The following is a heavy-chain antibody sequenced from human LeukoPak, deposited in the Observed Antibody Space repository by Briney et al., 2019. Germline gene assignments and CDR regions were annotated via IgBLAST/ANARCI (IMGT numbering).Heavy chain of an antibody. J-gene: IGHJ4*02. CDR2: IYYNGSA. D-gene: IGHD3-10*01. CDR1: GFAVDNNY. CDR3: ATLTLYYGSCSYFDY. V-gene: IGHV3-53*01. Sequence: PGGSLRLSCVASGFAVDNNYMSWVRRAPGKGLECVSVIYYNGSASYADSVKGRFTISRDNAKNTLFLQMNSLRAEDTALYYCATLTLYYGSCSYFDYWGQGTLVAVSS.